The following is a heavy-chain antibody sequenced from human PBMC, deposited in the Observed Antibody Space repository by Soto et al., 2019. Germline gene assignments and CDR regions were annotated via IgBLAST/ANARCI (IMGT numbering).Heavy chain of an antibody. CDR1: GGTFSSYA. Sequence: QVQLVQSGAEVKKPGSSVKVSCKASGGTFSSYAISWVRQAPGQGLEWMGGIIPIFGTANYAQKFQGRVTITADEATSTAYVELSSLRSEDTAVYYCARGIGFGELSPYYYGMDVWGQGTTVTVSS. V-gene: IGHV1-69*12. D-gene: IGHD3-10*01. J-gene: IGHJ6*02. CDR2: IIPIFGTA. CDR3: ARGIGFGELSPYYYGMDV.